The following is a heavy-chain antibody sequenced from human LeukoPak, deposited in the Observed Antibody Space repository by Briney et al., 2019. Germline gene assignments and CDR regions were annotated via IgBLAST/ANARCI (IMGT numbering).Heavy chain of an antibody. Sequence: GGSLRLSCAASGFTFSSYAMSWVRQAPGKGLEWVSVISGSGGSTYYADSVKGRFTISRDNSKNTLYLQMNSLSAEDTAVYYCAKGAWGSGYFDYWGQGTLVTVSS. J-gene: IGHJ4*02. V-gene: IGHV3-23*01. D-gene: IGHD7-27*01. CDR1: GFTFSSYA. CDR3: AKGAWGSGYFDY. CDR2: ISGSGGST.